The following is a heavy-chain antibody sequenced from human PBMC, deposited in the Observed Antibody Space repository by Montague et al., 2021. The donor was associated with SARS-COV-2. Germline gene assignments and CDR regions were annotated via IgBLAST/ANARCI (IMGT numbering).Heavy chain of an antibody. V-gene: IGHV3-11*01. J-gene: IGHJ4*02. CDR1: GLTFSDYY. D-gene: IGHD3-10*01. Sequence: SLRLSCAASGLTFSDYYMSWIRQAPGKGLEWISYISSSGTSISYADSVKGRVTISRDNAKKFLYLQMNSLRVDDTAVYYCASPPGIRGREYWGQGILVTVSS. CDR3: ASPPGIRGREY. CDR2: ISSSGTSI.